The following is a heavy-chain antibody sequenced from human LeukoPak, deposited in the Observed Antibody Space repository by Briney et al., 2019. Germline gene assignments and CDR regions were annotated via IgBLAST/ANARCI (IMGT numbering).Heavy chain of an antibody. CDR2: TNPNSGGT. D-gene: IGHD6-19*01. CDR1: GYTFTGYY. CDR3: AKSIAVAGADY. J-gene: IGHJ4*02. V-gene: IGHV1-2*06. Sequence: ASVKVSCKASGYTFTGYYMHWVRQAPGQGLEWMGRTNPNSGGTNYAQKFQGRVTMTRDTSISTAYMELSRLRSDDTAVYYCAKSIAVAGADYWGQGTLVTVSS.